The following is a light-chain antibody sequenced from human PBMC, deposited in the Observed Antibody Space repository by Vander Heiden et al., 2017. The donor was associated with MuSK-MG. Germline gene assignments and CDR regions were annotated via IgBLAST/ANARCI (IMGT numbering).Light chain of an antibody. J-gene: IGLJ2*01. Sequence: QSALTQPASMSGSPGQSITIPCTGTNSDVAGHKSISWYQHHPGKDHKLMIYDLSNRPSVVSDRFSASKSGNTAYLTISGLQAEDEADYYCTSYSDRHVVVFGGGTKLTVL. CDR3: TSYSDRHVVV. V-gene: IGLV2-14*03. CDR2: DLS. CDR1: NSDVAGHKS.